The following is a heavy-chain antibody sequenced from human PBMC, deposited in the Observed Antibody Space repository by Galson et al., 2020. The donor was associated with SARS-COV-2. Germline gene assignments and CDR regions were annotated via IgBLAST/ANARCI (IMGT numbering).Heavy chain of an antibody. CDR1: GGSTSSGDSY. Sequence: SETLSLTCTVSGGSTSSGDSYWGWVRQPPGKGLEWIGYISYSGSTYYNPSLKSRVIISVDTSNSQFFLKLSSVTAADTAVYYCASFDDSGIAGMDVWGQGITVTVSS. D-gene: IGHD3-10*01. CDR2: ISYSGST. J-gene: IGHJ6*02. V-gene: IGHV4-30-4*01. CDR3: ASFDDSGIAGMDV.